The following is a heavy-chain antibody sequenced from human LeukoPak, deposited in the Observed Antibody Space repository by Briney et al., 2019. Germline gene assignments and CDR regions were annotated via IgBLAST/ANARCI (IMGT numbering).Heavy chain of an antibody. Sequence: SETLSLTCTVSGGSISSSSYYWGWIRQPPGKGLEWIGSIYYSGSTYYNPSLKSRVTISVDTSKNQFSLRLSSVTAADTAVYFCASSVYSSGLYGSHFDYWGQGALVTVSS. V-gene: IGHV4-39*07. D-gene: IGHD6-19*01. J-gene: IGHJ4*02. CDR3: ASSVYSSGLYGSHFDY. CDR2: IYYSGST. CDR1: GGSISSSSYY.